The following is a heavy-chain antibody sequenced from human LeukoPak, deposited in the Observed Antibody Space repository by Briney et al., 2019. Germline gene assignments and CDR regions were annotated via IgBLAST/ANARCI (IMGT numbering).Heavy chain of an antibody. Sequence: GRSLRLSCAASGFTFSSYAMHWVRQAPGKGLEWVTVISYDGSNKYYADSVKGRFTISRDNSKNTLYLQMNSLRAEDTAVYYCARDLLVVIGGTDYWGQGTLVTVSS. CDR1: GFTFSSYA. CDR3: ARDLLVVIGGTDY. V-gene: IGHV3-30-3*01. J-gene: IGHJ4*02. D-gene: IGHD2-15*01. CDR2: ISYDGSNK.